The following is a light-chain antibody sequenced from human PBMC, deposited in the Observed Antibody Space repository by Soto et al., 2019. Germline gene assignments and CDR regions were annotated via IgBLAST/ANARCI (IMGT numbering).Light chain of an antibody. J-gene: IGKJ1*01. CDR1: QAISNY. CDR3: QRYNNIPRT. Sequence: DIQMTQSPSSLSASVGDRVTITCRASQAISNYLAWYQQTPGQPPRLIIYDASTLQSGVSSRFSGTRSGTDFTLPISNLQPEDVATYFCQRYNNIPRTFGKGTKVQLK. CDR2: DAS. V-gene: IGKV1-27*01.